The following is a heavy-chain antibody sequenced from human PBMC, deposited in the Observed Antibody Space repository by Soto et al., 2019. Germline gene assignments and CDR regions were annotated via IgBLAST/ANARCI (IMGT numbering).Heavy chain of an antibody. Sequence: EVQLVESGGMLVQPGGSLRLSCAASGFTFSTSWMSWVRQAPGRGLEWVANIKPDGSDRYYVGSVKGRFTISRDNAKNSLYLQMNNLRAEDTAVYYCASQQQQNFEMWGQGTVVTVSS. V-gene: IGHV3-7*02. CDR3: ASQQQQNFEM. CDR2: IKPDGSDR. D-gene: IGHD6-13*01. CDR1: GFTFSTSW. J-gene: IGHJ3*02.